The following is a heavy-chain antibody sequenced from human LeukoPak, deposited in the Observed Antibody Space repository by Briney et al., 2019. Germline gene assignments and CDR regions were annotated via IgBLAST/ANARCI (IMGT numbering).Heavy chain of an antibody. CDR2: INHSGST. J-gene: IGHJ3*02. CDR3: AKASVAGGNCRIAFDI. Sequence: NSSETLSLTCAVYGGSFSGYYWSWIRQPPGKGLEWIGEINHSGSTNYNPSLKSRVTISVDTSKNQFSLKLSSVTAADTAVYYCAKASVAGGNCRIAFDIWGQGTMVTVSS. V-gene: IGHV4-34*01. CDR1: GGSFSGYY. D-gene: IGHD2-21*01.